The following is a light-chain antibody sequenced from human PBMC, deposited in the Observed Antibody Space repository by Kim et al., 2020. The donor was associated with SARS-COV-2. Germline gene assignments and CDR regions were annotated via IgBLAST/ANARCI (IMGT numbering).Light chain of an antibody. V-gene: IGLV10-54*04. Sequence: QAGLTQPPSVSRALRQTVTLTCTGSNSNVGDLGAAWLQQHQDRPPKLLSYRDDNRASGISERFFASRAGNTASLTITGLQPEDEADYYCSAWDSSRTAWFFGGGTKLTVL. CDR1: NSNVGDLG. CDR2: RDD. CDR3: SAWDSSRTAWF. J-gene: IGLJ2*01.